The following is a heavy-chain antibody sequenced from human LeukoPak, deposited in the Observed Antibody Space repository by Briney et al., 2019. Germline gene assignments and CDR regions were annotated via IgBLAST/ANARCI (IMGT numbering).Heavy chain of an antibody. CDR3: AKDQGRAAAGTEDFDY. J-gene: IGHJ4*02. Sequence: TGGSLRLSCAASGFTFSSYAMSWVRQAPGKGLEWVSAISGSGGSTYYADSVKGRFTISRDNSKNTLYLQMNSLRAEDTAVYYCAKDQGRAAAGTEDFDYWGQGTLVTVSS. CDR1: GFTFSSYA. V-gene: IGHV3-23*01. D-gene: IGHD6-13*01. CDR2: ISGSGGST.